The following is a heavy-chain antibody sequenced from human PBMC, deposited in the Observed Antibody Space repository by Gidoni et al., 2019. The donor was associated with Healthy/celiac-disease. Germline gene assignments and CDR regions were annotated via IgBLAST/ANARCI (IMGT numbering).Heavy chain of an antibody. D-gene: IGHD6-13*01. J-gene: IGHJ6*02. CDR1: GFTFSSYG. V-gene: IGHV3-33*01. CDR2: IWYDGSNK. Sequence: QVQLVESGGGVVQPGRSLRLSCAASGFTFSSYGMHWVRQAPGKGLEWVAVIWYDGSNKYYADSVKGRFTISRDNSKNTLYLQMNSLRAEDTAVYYCARDYSSSWYEYYYGMDVWGQGTTVTVSS. CDR3: ARDYSSSWYEYYYGMDV.